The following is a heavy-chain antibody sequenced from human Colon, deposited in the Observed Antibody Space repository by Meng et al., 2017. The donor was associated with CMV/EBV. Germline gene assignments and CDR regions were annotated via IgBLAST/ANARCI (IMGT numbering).Heavy chain of an antibody. CDR3: VRGGTAMVAHFDY. V-gene: IGHV4-39*07. CDR2: VYYTEGT. CDR1: GDSINSNTYN. D-gene: IGHD5-18*01. J-gene: IGHJ4*02. Sequence: QLQLQEPGPGLVKASETLSLTCTVSGDSINSNTYNWGWIRQPPGKGLEWIGNVYYTEGTYYNPSLKSRVTISIDTSMNQFSLKLSSVTAADTAIYYCVRGGTAMVAHFDYWGQGALVTVSS.